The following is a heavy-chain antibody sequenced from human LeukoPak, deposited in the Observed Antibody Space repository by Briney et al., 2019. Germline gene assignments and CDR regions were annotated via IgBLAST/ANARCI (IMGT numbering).Heavy chain of an antibody. CDR2: ISWNSGSI. V-gene: IGHV3-9*01. CDR3: ASYLYWWSDLGY. D-gene: IGHD2-8*02. Sequence: PGGSLRLSCAASGFTFDDYAMHWVRQAPGKGLEWVSGISWNSGSIGYADSVKGRFTISRDNAKNSLYLQMNSLRVEDTAVYYCASYLYWWSDLGYWGQGTLVTVSS. CDR1: GFTFDDYA. J-gene: IGHJ4*02.